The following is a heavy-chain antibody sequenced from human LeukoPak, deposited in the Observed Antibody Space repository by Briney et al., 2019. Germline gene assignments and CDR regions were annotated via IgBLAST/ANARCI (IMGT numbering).Heavy chain of an antibody. J-gene: IGHJ3*02. Sequence: GGSLRPSCAASGFTFSRYGMSWVRQGPGKGLEWVSGISGSDGSTYDADSVKGRFTISRDNSKNALSLQMNSLRAEDTAVYYCARGRHNWANDVFDIWGQGTMVTVSS. D-gene: IGHD1-20*01. CDR1: GFTFSRYG. CDR2: ISGSDGST. CDR3: ARGRHNWANDVFDI. V-gene: IGHV3-23*01.